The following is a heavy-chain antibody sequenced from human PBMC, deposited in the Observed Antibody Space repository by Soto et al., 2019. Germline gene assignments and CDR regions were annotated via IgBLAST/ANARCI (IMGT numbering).Heavy chain of an antibody. D-gene: IGHD2-8*01. V-gene: IGHV4-34*01. CDR2: INHSGST. Sequence: SETLSLTCAVYGGSFSGYYWSWIRQPPGKGLEWIGEINHSGSTNYNPSLKSRVTISVDTSKNQFSLKLSSVTAADTAVYYCARARRRLMVYAKLDYWGQGTLVTVSS. J-gene: IGHJ4*02. CDR1: GGSFSGYY. CDR3: ARARRRLMVYAKLDY.